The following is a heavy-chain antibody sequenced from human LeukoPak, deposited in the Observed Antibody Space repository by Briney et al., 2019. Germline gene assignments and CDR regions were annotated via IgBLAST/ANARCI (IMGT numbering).Heavy chain of an antibody. V-gene: IGHV3-21*01. D-gene: IGHD3-22*01. Sequence: GGSLRLSCAASGFTFSSYSMNWVRQAPGKGLEWVSSISSSSSYIYYADSVKGRFTISRDNAKNSLYLQTNSLRAEDTAVYYCARNYDSSGYYPPYYYYMDVWGRGTTVTVSS. J-gene: IGHJ6*03. CDR1: GFTFSSYS. CDR3: ARNYDSSGYYPPYYYYMDV. CDR2: ISSSSSYI.